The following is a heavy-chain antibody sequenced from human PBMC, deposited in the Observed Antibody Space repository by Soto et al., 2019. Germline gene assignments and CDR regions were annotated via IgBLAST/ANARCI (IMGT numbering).Heavy chain of an antibody. J-gene: IGHJ6*02. CDR3: ARDGYRSSWYGGYYYYGMDV. CDR1: GGTFSSYA. V-gene: IGHV1-69*06. CDR2: IIPIFGTA. Sequence: SVKVSCKASGGTFSSYAISWVRQAPGQGLEWMGGIIPIFGTANYAQKFQGRVTITADKSTSTAYMELSSLRSEDTAVYYCARDGYRSSWYGGYYYYGMDVWGQGTTVTVYS. D-gene: IGHD6-13*01.